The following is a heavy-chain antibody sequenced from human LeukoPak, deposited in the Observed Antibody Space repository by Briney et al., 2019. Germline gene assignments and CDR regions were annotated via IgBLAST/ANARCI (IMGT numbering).Heavy chain of an antibody. V-gene: IGHV4-59*01. Sequence: SETLSLTCTVSGGSISSYYWSWIRQPPGKGLEWIGYIYYSGSTNYNPSLKSRVTISVDTSKNQFSLKLSSVTAADTAVYYCARGFEEWLPDYWGQGTLVTVSS. J-gene: IGHJ4*02. CDR3: ARGFEEWLPDY. CDR2: IYYSGST. D-gene: IGHD6-19*01. CDR1: GGSISSYY.